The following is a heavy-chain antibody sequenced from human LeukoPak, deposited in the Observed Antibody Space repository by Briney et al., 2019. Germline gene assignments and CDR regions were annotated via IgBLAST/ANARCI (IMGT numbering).Heavy chain of an antibody. Sequence: PSETLSLTCRVSGYSISSGYYWGWIRQPPGKGLEFIGSLSHTGSTFYTPSFKSRVTISLDTSKNQLSLKLSSVTAADTAMYYCARDLAGATTFDYWGQGTLVTVSS. V-gene: IGHV4-38-2*02. CDR3: ARDLAGATTFDY. J-gene: IGHJ4*02. D-gene: IGHD1-26*01. CDR2: LSHTGST. CDR1: GYSISSGYY.